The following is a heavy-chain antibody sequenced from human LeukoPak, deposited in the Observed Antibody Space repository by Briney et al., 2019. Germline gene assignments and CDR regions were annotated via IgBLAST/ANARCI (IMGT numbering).Heavy chain of an antibody. J-gene: IGHJ4*02. CDR1: GFIVSNNY. V-gene: IGHV3-53*01. D-gene: IGHD2-15*01. CDR3: ARGYCSGRSCYMWYSDY. Sequence: PGGSLRLSCAGSGFIVSNNYMTWVRHAPGKGLEWVSVIYKDGSTYYADSVKGRFTISRDNSKNTVYLQMNSLRAEDTAVYYCARGYCSGRSCYMWYSDYWGQGTLVTVSS. CDR2: IYKDGST.